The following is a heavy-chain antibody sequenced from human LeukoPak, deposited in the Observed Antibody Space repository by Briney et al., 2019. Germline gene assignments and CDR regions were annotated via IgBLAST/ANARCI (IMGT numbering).Heavy chain of an antibody. CDR1: GFTFSNAW. Sequence: GGSLRLSCAASGFTFSNAWMSWVRQAPGKGLEWVGRIKSKTDGGTTDYAAPVKGRFTLSRDDSKNTVFLQMSSLKIEDTALYYCITGRYWGQGTLVTVSS. CDR3: ITGRY. CDR2: IKSKTDGGTT. V-gene: IGHV3-15*01. J-gene: IGHJ4*02.